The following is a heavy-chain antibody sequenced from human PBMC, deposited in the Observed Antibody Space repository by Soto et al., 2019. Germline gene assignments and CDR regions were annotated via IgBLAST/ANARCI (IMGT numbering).Heavy chain of an antibody. V-gene: IGHV4-34*01. CDR1: GGTFGGYY. CDR3: ARDKITGLFDY. CDR2: INHSGST. Sequence: SETLSLTCAVYGGTFGGYYWPWIRQPPGTGLEWIGEINHSGSTNYNPSLKSRVTISVDTSKNQFSLKLTSVTAADTAVYYCARDKITGLFDYWGQGTLVTVS. D-gene: IGHD2-8*02. J-gene: IGHJ4*02.